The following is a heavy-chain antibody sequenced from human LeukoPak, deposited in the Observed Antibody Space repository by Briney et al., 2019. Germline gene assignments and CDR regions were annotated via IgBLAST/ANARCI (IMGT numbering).Heavy chain of an antibody. D-gene: IGHD3-22*01. CDR2: IYYSGST. V-gene: IGHV4-39*01. CDR3: ARLGDDSSGYYYVSRFDP. CDR1: GGSISISSSYY. Sequence: SETLSLTCTVSGGSISISSSYYWGWIRQPPGKGLEWIGSIYYSGSTYYNPSLKSRVTISVDTSKNQFSLKLSSVTAADTAVYYCARLGDDSSGYYYVSRFDPWGQGTLVTVSS. J-gene: IGHJ5*02.